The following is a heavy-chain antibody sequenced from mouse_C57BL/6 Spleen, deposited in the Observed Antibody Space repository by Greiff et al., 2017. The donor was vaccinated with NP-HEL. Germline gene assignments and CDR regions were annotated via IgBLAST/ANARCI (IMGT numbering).Heavy chain of an antibody. CDR2: IYWDDDK. CDR3: ARAYYSNYVLWFAY. Sequence: QVTLKESGPGILQSSQTLSLTCSFSGFSLSTSGMGVSWIRQPSGKGLEWLAHIYWDDDKRYNPSLKSRLTISKDTSRNQVFLKITSVDTADTATYYCARAYYSNYVLWFAYWGQGTLVTVSA. D-gene: IGHD2-5*01. CDR1: GFSLSTSGMG. J-gene: IGHJ3*01. V-gene: IGHV8-12*01.